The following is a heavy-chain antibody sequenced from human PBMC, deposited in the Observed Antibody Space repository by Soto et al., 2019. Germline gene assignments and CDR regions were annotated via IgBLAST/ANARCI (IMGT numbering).Heavy chain of an antibody. V-gene: IGHV1-18*01. CDR2: INTYSGQT. D-gene: IGHD1-26*01. Sequence: VKVSCKASGYIFTIYGISWVRQAPGEGLEWMGWINTYSGQTYYAQRLQGRVTMTTDTSTSTVYMELRNLRSDDTAVYYCAIEKVGATSVHVFDIWGQGTMVTVS. CDR3: AIEKVGATSVHVFDI. CDR1: GYIFTIYG. J-gene: IGHJ3*02.